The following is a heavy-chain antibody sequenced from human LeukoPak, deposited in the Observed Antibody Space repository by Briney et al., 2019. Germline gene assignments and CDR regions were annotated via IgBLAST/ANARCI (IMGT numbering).Heavy chain of an antibody. V-gene: IGHV3-48*01. CDR1: GFTFSSFW. CDR2: IRSSSET. Sequence: PGGSLRLSCAVSGFTFSSFWMHWVRQAPGKGLEWVSHIRSSSETFYADSVKGRFTISRDNARNSLYLQMNNLRGEDTAIYYCARDAGNSGYGCDLWGQGTLVTVSS. D-gene: IGHD5-12*01. J-gene: IGHJ5*02. CDR3: ARDAGNSGYGCDL.